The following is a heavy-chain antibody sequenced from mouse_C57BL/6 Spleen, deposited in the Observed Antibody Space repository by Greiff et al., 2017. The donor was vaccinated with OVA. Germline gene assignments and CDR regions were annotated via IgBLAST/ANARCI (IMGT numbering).Heavy chain of an antibody. D-gene: IGHD3-2*02. V-gene: IGHV1-82*01. J-gene: IGHJ3*01. Sequence: QVQLKESGPELVKPGASVKISCKASGYAFSSSWMNWVKQRPGKGLEWIGRIYPGDGDTNYNGKFKGKATLTADKSSSTAYMQLSSLTSEDAAVYFCARADSSGYGFAYWGQGTLVTVSA. CDR1: GYAFSSSW. CDR2: IYPGDGDT. CDR3: ARADSSGYGFAY.